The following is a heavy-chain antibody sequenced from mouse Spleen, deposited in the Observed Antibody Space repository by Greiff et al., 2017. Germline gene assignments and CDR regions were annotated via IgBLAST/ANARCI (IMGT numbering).Heavy chain of an antibody. CDR3: GVYYFDY. V-gene: IGHV1-50*01. CDR1: GYTFTSYW. CDR2: IDPSDSYT. Sequence: QVQLQQPGAELVKPGASVKLSCKASGYTFTSYWMQWVKQGPGQGLEWIGEIDPSDSYTNYNQKFKGKATLTVDTSSSTAYMQLSSLTSEDAAVYYCGVYYFDYWGQGTTLTVSS. J-gene: IGHJ2*01.